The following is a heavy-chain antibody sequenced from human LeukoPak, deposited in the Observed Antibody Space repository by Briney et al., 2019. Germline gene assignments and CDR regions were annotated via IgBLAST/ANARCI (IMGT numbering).Heavy chain of an antibody. J-gene: IGHJ6*04. Sequence: GGSLRLSCAASGFTFSSYWMSWVRQAPGKGLEWVANIKEDGSEKNYVDSVQGRFTISRDNAKNSLYLQMNSLRVEDSALYYCLSGADVWGKGTTVTISS. V-gene: IGHV3-7*01. CDR2: IKEDGSEK. CDR1: GFTFSSYW. D-gene: IGHD3-10*01. CDR3: LSGADV.